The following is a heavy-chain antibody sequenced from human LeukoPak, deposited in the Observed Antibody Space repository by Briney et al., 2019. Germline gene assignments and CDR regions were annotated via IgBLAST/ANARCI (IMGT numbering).Heavy chain of an antibody. CDR2: TYYRSKWYN. V-gene: IGHV6-1*01. Sequence: SQTLSLTCAISGDSVSSTNAAWSCIRRSPSRGLEWLGRTYYRSKWYNDYAVSVRSRITINPDTSKNQFSLQLNSVTPEDTAVYYCAREDYGGNSGTYFDYWGQGTLVTVSS. CDR1: GDSVSSTNAA. CDR3: AREDYGGNSGTYFDY. J-gene: IGHJ4*02. D-gene: IGHD4-23*01.